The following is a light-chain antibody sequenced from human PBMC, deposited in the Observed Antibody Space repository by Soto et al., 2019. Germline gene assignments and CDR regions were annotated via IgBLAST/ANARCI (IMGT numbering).Light chain of an antibody. Sequence: VLTQPATLSSSPGETATLSCRASQYVGSRLAWYQHKPGQAPRLLIYYMSKRATGIPARFSGSGSGTDFTLTISSLAPDDFAIYYCHQRQSWPRTFGQGTKVDIK. CDR3: HQRQSWPRT. J-gene: IGKJ1*01. CDR2: YMS. CDR1: QYVGSR. V-gene: IGKV3-11*01.